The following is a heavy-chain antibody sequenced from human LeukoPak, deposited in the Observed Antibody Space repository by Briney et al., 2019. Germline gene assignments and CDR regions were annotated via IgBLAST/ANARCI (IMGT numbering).Heavy chain of an antibody. Sequence: SVKVSCTASGGTFSSYAISWVRQAPGQGLEWMGGIIPIFGTANYAQKFQGRVTITADESTSTAYMELSSLRSEDTAVYYCARDRDSSGWYKGPLDYWGQGTLVTVSS. D-gene: IGHD6-19*01. CDR2: IIPIFGTA. J-gene: IGHJ4*02. CDR3: ARDRDSSGWYKGPLDY. V-gene: IGHV1-69*13. CDR1: GGTFSSYA.